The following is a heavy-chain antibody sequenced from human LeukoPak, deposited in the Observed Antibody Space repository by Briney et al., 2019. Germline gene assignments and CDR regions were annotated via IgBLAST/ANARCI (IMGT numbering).Heavy chain of an antibody. D-gene: IGHD6-13*01. CDR3: ARSFGGYSSSWYGSYYYYYMDV. Sequence: ASVKVSCKASGYSFTSYGISWVRQAPGQGLEWMGWISAYNGNTNYAQKLQGRVTMTTDTSTSTAYMELRSLRSDDTAVYYCARSFGGYSSSWYGSYYYYYMDVWGKGTTVTVSS. CDR2: ISAYNGNT. J-gene: IGHJ6*03. CDR1: GYSFTSYG. V-gene: IGHV1-18*01.